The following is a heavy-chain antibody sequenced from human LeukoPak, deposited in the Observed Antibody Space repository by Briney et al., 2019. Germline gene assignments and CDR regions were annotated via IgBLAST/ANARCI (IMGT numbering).Heavy chain of an antibody. D-gene: IGHD3-22*01. Sequence: GGSLRLSCAASGFTFSIYAMSWVRQAPGKGLEWVSGISGAGTSTYYADSVKGRFTISRDNSNNTLFLQMNSLRAEDTAVYYCAKSYDSSPNWFDPWGQGTLVTVSS. V-gene: IGHV3-23*01. CDR1: GFTFSIYA. CDR2: ISGAGTST. J-gene: IGHJ5*02. CDR3: AKSYDSSPNWFDP.